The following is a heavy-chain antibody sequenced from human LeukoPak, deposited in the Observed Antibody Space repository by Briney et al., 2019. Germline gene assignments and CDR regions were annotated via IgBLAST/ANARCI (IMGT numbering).Heavy chain of an antibody. D-gene: IGHD4-17*01. CDR2: INPNGITT. J-gene: IGHJ4*02. Sequence: PGGSLRLSCAASGFIFRNYWMHWVRQAPGKGLVWVARINPNGITTTYTDSVKGRFTISRDNAKSTLYLQMNSLRVEDTAVYYCARDFAGDRDYWGQGTLVTVSS. V-gene: IGHV3-74*01. CDR3: ARDFAGDRDY. CDR1: GFIFRNYW.